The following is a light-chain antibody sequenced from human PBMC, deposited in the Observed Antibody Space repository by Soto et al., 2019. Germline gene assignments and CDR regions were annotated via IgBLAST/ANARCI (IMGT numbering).Light chain of an antibody. CDR2: TTN. CDR1: SSNIGTSS. J-gene: IGLJ1*01. CDR3: AAWGDSLNGHV. V-gene: IGLV1-44*01. Sequence: QSVLTQPHSASGTPGQGVTISCSGSSSNIGTSSVHWFQQLPGTAPKLLISTTNQRPSGVPERFSGSKSGTSASLAISGLQCEDEADYYCAAWGDSLNGHVFGTGTKVTVL.